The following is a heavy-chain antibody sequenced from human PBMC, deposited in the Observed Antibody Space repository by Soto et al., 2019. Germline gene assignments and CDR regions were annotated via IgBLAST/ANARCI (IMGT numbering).Heavy chain of an antibody. CDR3: AKRGSGSQFDY. J-gene: IGHJ4*02. CDR1: GFTFSSYA. D-gene: IGHD1-26*01. V-gene: IGHV3-23*01. CDR2: ISGSGGST. Sequence: EVQLLESGGGLVQPGGSLRLSCAASGFTFSSYAMSWVRQAPGKGLEWVSVISGSGGSTYYADSVKGRFTISRDNSKKTRYIQMNSLRAEDTAVYYCAKRGSGSQFDYWGQGTLVTVSS.